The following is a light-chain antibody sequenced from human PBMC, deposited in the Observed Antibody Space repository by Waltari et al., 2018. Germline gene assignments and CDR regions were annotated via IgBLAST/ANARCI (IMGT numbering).Light chain of an antibody. CDR2: GAS. J-gene: IGKJ4*01. Sequence: EIVMTQSPATRSVSQGERATISCRASQSVSSNLAWYQQKPGQAPRLLIYGASTRATGIPARFSGSGSGTEFTLTISSMQSEDFAVYYCQQYNNWPLTFGGGTKVEIK. CDR3: QQYNNWPLT. CDR1: QSVSSN. V-gene: IGKV3-15*01.